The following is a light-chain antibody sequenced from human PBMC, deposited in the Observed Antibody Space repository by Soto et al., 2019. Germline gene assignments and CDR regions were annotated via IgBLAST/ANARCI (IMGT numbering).Light chain of an antibody. CDR2: EVS. V-gene: IGLV2-14*01. Sequence: QSALTQPASVSGSPGQSITISCTGTSSDVGGYNYVSWYQHHPGKAPKLMIYEVSHRPSGVSNRFSGSKSGNTASLTISGLQAEDEADYYCSSYTSSSLYVFGTGTKVTVL. J-gene: IGLJ1*01. CDR3: SSYTSSSLYV. CDR1: SSDVGGYNY.